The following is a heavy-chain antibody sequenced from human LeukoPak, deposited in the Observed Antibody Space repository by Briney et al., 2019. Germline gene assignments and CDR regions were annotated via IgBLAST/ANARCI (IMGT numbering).Heavy chain of an antibody. CDR2: FDPEDGET. V-gene: IGHV1-24*01. Sequence: ASVKVSCKVSGYTLTKLCMHGARQAPGKGREWVGGFDPEDGETIYAQKFQGRVTMTEDTSTDTAYMELSSLRSEDTAVYYCATDSGDFYGDSTWAFDYWGQGTLVTVSS. J-gene: IGHJ4*02. D-gene: IGHD4-17*01. CDR1: GYTLTKLC. CDR3: ATDSGDFYGDSTWAFDY.